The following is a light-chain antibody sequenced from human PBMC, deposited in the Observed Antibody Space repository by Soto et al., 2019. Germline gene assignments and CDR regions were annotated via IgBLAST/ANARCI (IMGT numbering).Light chain of an antibody. Sequence: DIQMTQSPSTLSASVGDRVTITCRASQSISNWLAWYQQKPGRPPKLLIYKASSLESGVPSRFSGSGSGTEFTLTISSLQPDDFATYYCQQYNIYTLTFGGGTNVEIK. CDR3: QQYNIYTLT. J-gene: IGKJ4*01. V-gene: IGKV1-5*03. CDR1: QSISNW. CDR2: KAS.